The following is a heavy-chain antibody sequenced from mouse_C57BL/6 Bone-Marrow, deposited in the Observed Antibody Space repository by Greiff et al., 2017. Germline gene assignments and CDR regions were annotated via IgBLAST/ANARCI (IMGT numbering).Heavy chain of an antibody. CDR2: IDPEDGET. CDR3: ASTVVAHYYAMDY. D-gene: IGHD1-1*01. CDR1: GFNIKDYY. Sequence: DVKLQESGAELVKPGASVKLSCTASGFNIKDYYMHWVKQRTEQGLEWIGRIDPEDGETKYAPKFQGKATITADTSSNTAYLQLSSLTSEDTAVYYCASTVVAHYYAMDYWGQGTSVTVSS. J-gene: IGHJ4*01. V-gene: IGHV14-2*01.